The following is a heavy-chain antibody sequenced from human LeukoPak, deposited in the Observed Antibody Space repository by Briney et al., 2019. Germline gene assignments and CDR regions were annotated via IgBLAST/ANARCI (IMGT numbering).Heavy chain of an antibody. J-gene: IGHJ5*02. Sequence: SETLSLTCTVSGGSISSYCWSWIRQPPGKGLEWIGEINHSGSTNYNPSLKSRVTISVDTSKNQFSLKLSSVTAADTAVYYCARSAITIFTFWFDPWGQGTLVTVSS. CDR2: INHSGST. CDR3: ARSAITIFTFWFDP. CDR1: GGSISSYC. D-gene: IGHD3-3*01. V-gene: IGHV4-34*01.